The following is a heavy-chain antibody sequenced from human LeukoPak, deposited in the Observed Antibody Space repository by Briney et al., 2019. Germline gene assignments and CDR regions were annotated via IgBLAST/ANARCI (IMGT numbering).Heavy chain of an antibody. D-gene: IGHD1-26*01. V-gene: IGHV1-2*02. CDR1: GYTFSNYG. CDR3: AREMYAVGATRGDY. Sequence: ASVKVSCKASGYTFSNYGIGWVRQAPGQGLEWMGWINPNSGGTNFAQKFQGRVTMTRDTSINTAYMEMNRLRSDDTAVYYCAREMYAVGATRGDYWGQGTLVTVSS. J-gene: IGHJ4*02. CDR2: INPNSGGT.